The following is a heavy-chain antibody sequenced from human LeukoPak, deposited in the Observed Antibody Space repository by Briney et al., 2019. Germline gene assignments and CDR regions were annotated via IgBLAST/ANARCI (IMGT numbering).Heavy chain of an antibody. D-gene: IGHD6-19*01. CDR1: GGSFSGYY. CDR3: ARGVAQDAVAVAGKYYFDY. J-gene: IGHJ4*02. Sequence: PSETLSLTCAVYGGSFSGYYWSWIRQPPGKGLEWIGEINHSGSTNYNPSLKSRVTISVDTSKDQFSLKLSSVTAADTAVYYCARGVAQDAVAVAGKYYFDYWGQGTLVTVSS. CDR2: INHSGST. V-gene: IGHV4-34*01.